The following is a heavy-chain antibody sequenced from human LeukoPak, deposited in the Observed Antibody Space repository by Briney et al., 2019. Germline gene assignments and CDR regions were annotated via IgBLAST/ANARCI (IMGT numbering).Heavy chain of an antibody. CDR2: IIPIFGTA. V-gene: IGHV1-69*05. D-gene: IGHD1-1*01. CDR3: ASPHNAHDAFDI. Sequence: SVKVSCKASGGTFSSYAISWMLQAPGQGLEWMGGIIPIFGTANYARKFQGRVTITTDESTSTAYMELSSLRSEDTAVYYCASPHNAHDAFDIWGQGTMVTVSS. CDR1: GGTFSSYA. J-gene: IGHJ3*02.